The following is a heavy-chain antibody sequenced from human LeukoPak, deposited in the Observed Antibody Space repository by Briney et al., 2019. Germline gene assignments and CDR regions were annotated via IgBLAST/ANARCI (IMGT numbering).Heavy chain of an antibody. Sequence: GGSLRLSCAASGFTFSRYAMSWVRQAPGKGQEWVSSISGNGGSTYYAESVKGRFTISRDNSKNTLYLQMNSLRADDTAAYYCAKGVLIVVVDGDYFDYWGQGTLVTVSS. CDR2: ISGNGGST. CDR3: AKGVLIVVVDGDYFDY. D-gene: IGHD3-22*01. J-gene: IGHJ4*02. CDR1: GFTFSRYA. V-gene: IGHV3-23*01.